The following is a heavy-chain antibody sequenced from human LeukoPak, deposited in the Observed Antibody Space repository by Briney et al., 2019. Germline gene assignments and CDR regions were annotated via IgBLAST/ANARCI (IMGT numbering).Heavy chain of an antibody. CDR2: ISGSGGST. CDR1: GFTFSTYS. Sequence: GGSLRLSCAASGFTFSTYSMNWVRQAPGKGLEWVSAISGSGGSTYYADSVKGRFTISRDNSKNTLYLQMNSLRAEDTAVYYCAKEPTSGWGNWFDPWGQGTLVTVSS. V-gene: IGHV3-23*01. J-gene: IGHJ5*02. CDR3: AKEPTSGWGNWFDP. D-gene: IGHD3-16*01.